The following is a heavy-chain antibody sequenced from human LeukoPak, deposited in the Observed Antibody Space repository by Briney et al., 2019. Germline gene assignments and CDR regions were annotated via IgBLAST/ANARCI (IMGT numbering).Heavy chain of an antibody. CDR2: ISGSGGST. V-gene: IGHV3-23*01. CDR1: GFTFSSYA. CDR3: AKELHYYGSGSYPDAFDI. Sequence: PGGSLRLSCAASGFTFSSYAMSWVRQAPGKGLEWVSAISGSGGSTYYADSVKGRFTISRDNPKNTLYLQMNSLRAEDTAVYYCAKELHYYGSGSYPDAFDIWGQGTMVTVSS. J-gene: IGHJ3*02. D-gene: IGHD3-10*01.